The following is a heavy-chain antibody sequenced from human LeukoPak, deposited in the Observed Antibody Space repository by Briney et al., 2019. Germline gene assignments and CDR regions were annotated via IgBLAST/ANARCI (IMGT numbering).Heavy chain of an antibody. Sequence: GGSLRLSCATSGFTFSSYNMNWVRQAPGKGLEWVSSISSSSSYKYYADSVKGRFTISRDNAKNSLYLQMNSLRAEDTAVYHCANPAIGYCSGGSCYPFDYWGQGTLVTVSS. D-gene: IGHD2-15*01. CDR2: ISSSSSYK. CDR3: ANPAIGYCSGGSCYPFDY. V-gene: IGHV3-21*04. CDR1: GFTFSSYN. J-gene: IGHJ4*02.